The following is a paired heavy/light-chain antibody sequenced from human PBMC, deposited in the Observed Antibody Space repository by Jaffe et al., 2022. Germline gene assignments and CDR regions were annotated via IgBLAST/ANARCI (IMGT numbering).Heavy chain of an antibody. CDR1: GFTFDDYA. D-gene: IGHD2-2*01. CDR2: ISWNSGSI. Sequence: EVQLVESGGSLVQPGMSLRLSCAASGFTFDDYAMHWVRQAPGKGLEWVSGISWNSGSIDYAVSVKGRFTISRDNAKNSLYLQMNSLRAEDTALYYCAKDIRCSTISCSDAFDIWGQGTMVTVSS. CDR3: AKDIRCSTISCSDAFDI. J-gene: IGHJ3*02. V-gene: IGHV3-9*01.
Light chain of an antibody. J-gene: IGLJ2*01. Sequence: QSVLTQPPSVSGAPGQRVTISCTGSSSNIGAGYDVHWYQHLPGTVPKLLIYGNSNRPSGVPDRFSGSKSGTSASLAITGLQAEDEADYYCQSYDSSLSGSRVFGGGTKLTVL. CDR2: GNS. CDR3: QSYDSSLSGSRV. V-gene: IGLV1-40*01. CDR1: SSNIGAGYD.